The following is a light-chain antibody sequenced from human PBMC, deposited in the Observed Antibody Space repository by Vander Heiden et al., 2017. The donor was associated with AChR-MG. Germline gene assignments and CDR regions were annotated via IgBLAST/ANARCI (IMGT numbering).Light chain of an antibody. CDR2: WAS. J-gene: IGKJ4*01. CDR3: QQYFATPLT. CDR1: QSVLYSSNNRNY. Sequence: DIVMTQSPDSLTVSLGERATVNCKSSQSVLYSSNNRNYLAWYQQKPGQSPKLLISWASTREFGVPDRFSGSGSGTDFTLTISSLQAEDVAVYYWQQYFATPLTFGGGTKVEIK. V-gene: IGKV4-1*01.